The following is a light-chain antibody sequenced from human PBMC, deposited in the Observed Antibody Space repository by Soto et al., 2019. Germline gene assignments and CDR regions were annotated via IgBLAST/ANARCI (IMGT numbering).Light chain of an antibody. J-gene: IGKJ5*01. CDR1: QSFRGL. CDR2: DAY. CDR3: QQRHMWHIT. Sequence: EVVLTQSPVTLSLSPGERATLSCRASQSFRGLLAWYQQKPGHAPRLLIYDAYNRATGIPPRFSGSGSGKDFTLTISSLEPEDSAVYYCQQRHMWHITFGQGTRLEIK. V-gene: IGKV3-11*01.